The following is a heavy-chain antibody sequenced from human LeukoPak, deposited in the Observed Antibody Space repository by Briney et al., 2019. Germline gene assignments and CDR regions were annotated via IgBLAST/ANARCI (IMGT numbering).Heavy chain of an antibody. CDR2: IYYSGST. CDR3: ASYYDSGGASDWFDP. D-gene: IGHD3-22*01. CDR1: GGSISSGDYY. J-gene: IGHJ5*02. V-gene: IGHV4-30-4*01. Sequence: SQTLSLTCTVSGGSISSGDYYWSWIRQPPGKGLEWIGYIYYSGSTYYNPSLKSRVTISVDTSKNQFSPKLSSVTAADTAVYYCASYYDSGGASDWFDPWGQGTLVTVSS.